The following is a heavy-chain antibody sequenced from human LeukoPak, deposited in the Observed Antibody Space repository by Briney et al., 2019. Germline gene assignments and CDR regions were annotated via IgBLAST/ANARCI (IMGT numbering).Heavy chain of an antibody. D-gene: IGHD4-17*01. V-gene: IGHV3-23*01. CDR3: AKQGDVYGDYGSYFEY. CDR2: ISGSGGST. J-gene: IGHJ4*02. CDR1: GFTFSSYA. Sequence: SGGSLRLSCAASGFTFSSYAMSWVRQAPGKGLEWVSAISGSGGSTYYADSVKGRFTISRDNSKNTLYLQMNNLRAEDMAVYYCAKQGDVYGDYGSYFEYWGQGTLVTVSS.